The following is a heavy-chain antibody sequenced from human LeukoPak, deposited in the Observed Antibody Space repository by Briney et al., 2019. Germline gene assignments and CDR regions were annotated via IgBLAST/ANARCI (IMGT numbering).Heavy chain of an antibody. Sequence: SVTVSCKASGGTFSSYAISWLRQAPGQGLEGMGGIIPIFGTANFAQKFQGRVTIAADESTSTAYMELSSLRSEDTAVYYCARSGSYYKKIAYYYYYMDVWGKGTTVTISS. V-gene: IGHV1-69*13. J-gene: IGHJ6*03. CDR2: IIPIFGTA. D-gene: IGHD3-10*01. CDR1: GGTFSSYA. CDR3: ARSGSYYKKIAYYYYYMDV.